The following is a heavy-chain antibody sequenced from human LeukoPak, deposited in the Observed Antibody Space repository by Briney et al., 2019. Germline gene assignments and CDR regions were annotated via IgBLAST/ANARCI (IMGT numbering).Heavy chain of an antibody. CDR2: SKSKTDGETT. J-gene: IGHJ4*02. V-gene: IGHV3-15*01. Sequence: SGGSLRLSCAASGFSFSHVWMSWVRQAPGKGLEWVGRSKSKTDGETTDFAAPVKGRFTISRDDSKDTLYLQMNSLKTEDTAVYYCTTEAYCSSTTCPGTYDYWGQGTLVTVSS. CDR1: GFSFSHVW. CDR3: TTEAYCSSTTCPGTYDY. D-gene: IGHD2-2*01.